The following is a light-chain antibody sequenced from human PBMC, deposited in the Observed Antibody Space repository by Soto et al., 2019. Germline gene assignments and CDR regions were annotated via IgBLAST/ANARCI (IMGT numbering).Light chain of an antibody. CDR1: QSISSF. CDR3: QPSYTTVWT. CDR2: DTS. Sequence: DIQMTQSPPSLSASVGDRVTITCRASQSISSFFNWYQQKSGKAPKLLIHDTSSLQSGVPSRFSGSGSGTDFTLTISSLHPEDFATYYCQPSYTTVWTFGQGTKVEIK. V-gene: IGKV1-39*01. J-gene: IGKJ1*01.